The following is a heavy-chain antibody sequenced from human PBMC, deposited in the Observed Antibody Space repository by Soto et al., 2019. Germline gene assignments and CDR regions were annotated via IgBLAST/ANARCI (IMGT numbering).Heavy chain of an antibody. CDR2: IYHSGSS. CDR3: ARSRSTIASISGISVDDWFDP. D-gene: IGHD3-3*02. J-gene: IGHJ5*02. V-gene: IGHV4-31*03. Sequence: QVQLRESGPGLVKPSQTLSLTCTVSGDSISGSIYYWTWIRQHPGRGLEWIGYIYHSGSSSYTPSDKGRATISVDTSNNQFSLRLNSVTAADTAVYYWARSRSTIASISGISVDDWFDPWGQGTLVTVSS. CDR1: GDSISGSIYY.